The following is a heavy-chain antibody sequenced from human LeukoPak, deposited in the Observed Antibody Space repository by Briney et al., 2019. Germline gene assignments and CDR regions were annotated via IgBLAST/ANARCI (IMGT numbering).Heavy chain of an antibody. D-gene: IGHD3-22*01. V-gene: IGHV4-39*01. Sequence: SETLSLICTASGGSISSSSYYWGWIRQPPGKGLEWIGEIYYSGRTYQNPSLRSRVSMSVDTSKNHFSLELHSVTATDTAVYYCARRRYYDSTGYFDWGRGSLVTVPS. CDR3: ARRRYYDSTGYFD. CDR2: IYYSGRT. J-gene: IGHJ1*01. CDR1: GGSISSSSYY.